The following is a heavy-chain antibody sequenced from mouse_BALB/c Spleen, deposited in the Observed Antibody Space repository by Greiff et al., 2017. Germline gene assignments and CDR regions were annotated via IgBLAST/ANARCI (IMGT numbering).Heavy chain of an antibody. CDR2: ISDGGSYT. CDR3: ARDGGASIFDY. V-gene: IGHV5-4*02. Sequence: EVQGVESGGGLVKPGGSLKLSCAASGFTFSDYYMYWVRQTPEKRLEWVATISDGGSYTYYPDSVKGRFTISRDNAKNNLYLQMSSLKSEDTAMYYCARDGGASIFDYWGQGTTLTVSS. J-gene: IGHJ2*01. CDR1: GFTFSDYY. D-gene: IGHD6-1*01.